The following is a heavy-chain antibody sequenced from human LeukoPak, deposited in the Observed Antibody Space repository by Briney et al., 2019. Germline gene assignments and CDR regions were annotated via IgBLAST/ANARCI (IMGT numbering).Heavy chain of an antibody. D-gene: IGHD1-26*01. Sequence: GGSLRLSCAASGFTFSTYSINWVRQAPGKGLEWVSSIGGDSNYIYYADSVRGRFTISRDNAKTSLYLQMNSLRADDTAVYYCARGGGSYDYWGQGTLVTVSS. V-gene: IGHV3-21*01. J-gene: IGHJ4*02. CDR2: IGGDSNYI. CDR1: GFTFSTYS. CDR3: ARGGGSYDY.